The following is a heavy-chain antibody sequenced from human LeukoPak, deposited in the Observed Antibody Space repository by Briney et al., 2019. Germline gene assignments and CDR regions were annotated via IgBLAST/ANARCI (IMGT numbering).Heavy chain of an antibody. CDR1: GFTFDDYA. Sequence: SLRLSCAASGFTFDDYAMHWVRQAPGKGLEWVSGISWNSGSIGYADSVKGRFTISRDNAKNSLYLQMNSLRAEDTALYYCAKGPPREMATIRGAFDYWGQGTLVTVSS. V-gene: IGHV3-9*01. CDR3: AKGPPREMATIRGAFDY. J-gene: IGHJ4*02. CDR2: ISWNSGSI. D-gene: IGHD5-24*01.